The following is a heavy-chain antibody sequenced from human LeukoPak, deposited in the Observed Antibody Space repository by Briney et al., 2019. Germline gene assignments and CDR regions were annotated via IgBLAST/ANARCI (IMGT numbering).Heavy chain of an antibody. D-gene: IGHD3-10*01. CDR2: MNPNSGNT. CDR3: ARAYPMVRGVIKYYFDY. Sequence: ASVKVSCKASGYTFTSYDIKWVRQATGQGLEWMGWMNPNSGNTGYAQKFQGRVTMTRNTSISTAYMELSSLRSEDTAVYYCARAYPMVRGVIKYYFDYWGQGTLVTVSS. V-gene: IGHV1-8*01. J-gene: IGHJ4*02. CDR1: GYTFTSYD.